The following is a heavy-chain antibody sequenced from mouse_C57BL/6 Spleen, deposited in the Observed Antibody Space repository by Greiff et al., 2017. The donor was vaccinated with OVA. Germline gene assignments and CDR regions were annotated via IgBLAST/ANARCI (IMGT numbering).Heavy chain of an antibody. D-gene: IGHD1-1*02. CDR1: GYTFTSYG. CDR2: IYPRSGNT. Sequence: QVHVKQSGAELARPGASVKLSCKASGYTFTSYGISWVKQRTGQGLEWIGEIYPRSGNTYYNEKFKGKATLTADKSSSTAYMELRSLTSEDSAVYFCARLWEAWFAYWGQGTLVTVSA. J-gene: IGHJ3*01. V-gene: IGHV1-81*01. CDR3: ARLWEAWFAY.